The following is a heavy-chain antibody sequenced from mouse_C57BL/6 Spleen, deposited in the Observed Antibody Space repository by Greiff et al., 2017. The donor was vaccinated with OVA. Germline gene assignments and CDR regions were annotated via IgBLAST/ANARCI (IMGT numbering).Heavy chain of an antibody. V-gene: IGHV1-26*01. Sequence: EVQLQQSGPELVKPGASVKISCKASGYTFTDYYMNWVKQSPGQSLEWIGDINPNNGGTSYTQKFKGKATLTVDTSSSTAYMELRSLTSEDSAVYYCESAGDYGSSSDAMDYWGQGTSVTVSA. J-gene: IGHJ4*01. D-gene: IGHD1-1*01. CDR2: INPNNGGT. CDR1: GYTFTDYY. CDR3: ESAGDYGSSSDAMDY.